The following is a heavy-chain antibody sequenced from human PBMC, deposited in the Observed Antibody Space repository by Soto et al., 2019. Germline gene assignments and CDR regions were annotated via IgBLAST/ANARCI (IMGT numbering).Heavy chain of an antibody. Sequence: SETLSLTCTVSGGPISSYYWSWIRQPPGKGLEWIGYIYYSGSTNYNPSLKSRVTISVDTSKNQFSLKLSSVTAADTAAYYCARVPYCGGDCYFDYWGQGTLVTVSS. V-gene: IGHV4-59*01. CDR2: IYYSGST. CDR1: GGPISSYY. D-gene: IGHD2-21*02. J-gene: IGHJ4*02. CDR3: ARVPYCGGDCYFDY.